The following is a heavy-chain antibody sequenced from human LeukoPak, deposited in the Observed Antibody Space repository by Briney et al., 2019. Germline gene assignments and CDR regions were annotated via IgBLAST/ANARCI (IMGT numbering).Heavy chain of an antibody. V-gene: IGHV1-24*01. CDR1: GYTLTELS. CDR2: FDPEDGET. CDR3: APMGGTTYWYFDL. Sequence: AASVKVSCKVSGYTLTELSMHWVRQAPGKGLEWMGGFDPEDGETIYAQKFQGRVTMTEDTSTDTAYMELSSLRSEDTAVYYCAPMGGTTYWYFDLWGRGTLVTVSS. D-gene: IGHD1-1*01. J-gene: IGHJ2*01.